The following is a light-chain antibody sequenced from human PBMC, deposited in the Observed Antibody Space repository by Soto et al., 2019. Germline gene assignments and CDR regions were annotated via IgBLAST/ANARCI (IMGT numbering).Light chain of an antibody. CDR2: KAS. J-gene: IGKJ2*01. CDR3: QQYNSYPYT. Sequence: DIQMTQSPSTLSASVGDRVTITCRASQSISSWLAWYQQKPGKAPKLLIYKASSLESGVPSRFSGSGSGTEFTLTISSLQPFDFATYDCQQYNSYPYTLGQGLKVDIK. V-gene: IGKV1-5*03. CDR1: QSISSW.